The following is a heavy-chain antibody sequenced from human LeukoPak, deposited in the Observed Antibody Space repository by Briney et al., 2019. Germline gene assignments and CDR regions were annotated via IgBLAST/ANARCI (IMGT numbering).Heavy chain of an antibody. Sequence: GGSLRLSCAASGFIFSAYSMNWVRQAPGKGLEWVSYISSSTRTIYYTDSVKCRFTISRDNAKNSLYLQMNSLRAEDTAVYYCARGGFDTSGWLDYWGQGTLVTVSS. J-gene: IGHJ4*02. CDR3: ARGGFDTSGWLDY. CDR1: GFIFSAYS. CDR2: ISSSTRTI. V-gene: IGHV3-48*01. D-gene: IGHD6-19*01.